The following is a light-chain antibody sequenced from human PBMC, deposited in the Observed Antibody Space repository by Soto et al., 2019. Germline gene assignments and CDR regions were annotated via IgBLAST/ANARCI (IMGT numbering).Light chain of an antibody. CDR3: QQYGNSPWT. V-gene: IGKV3-20*01. CDR1: QSVSSSY. J-gene: IGKJ1*01. CDR2: GAS. Sequence: EIVLTQSPGTLSLSPGERATLSCRASQSVSSSYLAWYQQKPGRAPRRLIYGASSRATGIPDRFSGSGSGTDFTLTITRLEPEDFAVYYCQQYGNSPWTFGQGTKVDI.